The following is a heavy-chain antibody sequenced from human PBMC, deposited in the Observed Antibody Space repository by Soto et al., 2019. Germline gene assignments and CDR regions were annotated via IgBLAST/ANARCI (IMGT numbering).Heavy chain of an antibody. CDR2: IYYSGST. CDR1: GGSISSGGYY. D-gene: IGHD2-8*01. V-gene: IGHV4-31*03. J-gene: IGHJ4*02. Sequence: LQESGPGLVKPSQTLSLTCTVSGGSISSGGYYWSWIRQHPGKGLEWIGYIYYSGSTYYNPSLKSRVTMSVDTSKNRFALKLSSVTAADTAVYYCARVDGYCTNGVCSYLDYWGQGTLVTVSS. CDR3: ARVDGYCTNGVCSYLDY.